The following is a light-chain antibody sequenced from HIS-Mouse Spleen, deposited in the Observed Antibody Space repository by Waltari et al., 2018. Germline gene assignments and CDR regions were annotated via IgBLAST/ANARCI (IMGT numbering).Light chain of an antibody. J-gene: IGKJ1*01. Sequence: EIVMTQSPATLSVSPGERATLSCRASQSVSSNLASYQQKPGQAPRLLISGASTRATGIPARFSGSGSGREFTLNISSLQSEDFAVYYCQQYNNWPPTTFGQGTKVEIK. CDR1: QSVSSN. V-gene: IGKV3-15*01. CDR3: QQYNNWPPTT. CDR2: GAS.